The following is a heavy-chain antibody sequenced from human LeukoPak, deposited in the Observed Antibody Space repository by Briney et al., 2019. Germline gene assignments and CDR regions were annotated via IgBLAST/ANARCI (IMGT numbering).Heavy chain of an antibody. V-gene: IGHV4-30-4*01. D-gene: IGHD1-26*01. Sequence: PSQTLSLTCTVSGGSISSGDYHWNWIRQSPGRGLEWIGYISYSGNTYYNPSLKSRVTISVDRSKNQISLKLSYATAADTAVYYCARAGIVGGTFDYWGQGTLVTVSS. J-gene: IGHJ4*02. CDR3: ARAGIVGGTFDY. CDR2: ISYSGNT. CDR1: GGSISSGDYH.